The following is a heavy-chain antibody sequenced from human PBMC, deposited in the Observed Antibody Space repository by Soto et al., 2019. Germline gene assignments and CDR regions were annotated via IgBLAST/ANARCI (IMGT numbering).Heavy chain of an antibody. Sequence: GGSLRLSCAASGFTFSSYWMHWVRQAPGKGLVWVSRINSDGSSTSYADSVKGRFTISRDNAKNTLYLQMNSQRAEDTAVYYCASSCSSTSCYDAFDIWGQGTMVTVSS. J-gene: IGHJ3*02. CDR3: ASSCSSTSCYDAFDI. V-gene: IGHV3-74*01. CDR2: INSDGSST. D-gene: IGHD2-2*01. CDR1: GFTFSSYW.